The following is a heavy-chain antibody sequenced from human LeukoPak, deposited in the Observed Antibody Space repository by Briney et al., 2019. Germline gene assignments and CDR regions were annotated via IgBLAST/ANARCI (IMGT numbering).Heavy chain of an antibody. D-gene: IGHD2-15*01. Sequence: ASVRVSFKASGYTFTGYYIHWVRQAPGQGLEWMGWINPSGGGTKYAQKFQGRVTMTRDTSISTAYMELSRLTSDDTAVYFCARRYCSGGSCYPDYWGQGTLVTVSS. CDR1: GYTFTGYY. CDR2: INPSGGGT. J-gene: IGHJ4*02. V-gene: IGHV1-2*02. CDR3: ARRYCSGGSCYPDY.